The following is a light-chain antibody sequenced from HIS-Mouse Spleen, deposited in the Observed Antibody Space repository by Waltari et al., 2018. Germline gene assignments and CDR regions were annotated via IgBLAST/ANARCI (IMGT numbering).Light chain of an antibody. CDR1: QSVSSY. Sequence: EIVLTQSPATLSLSPGERATLSCRASQSVSSYLAWYQPKPGQAPRLLIYDASNRATGIPARFSGRGSGTDFTLTISSLEPEDFAVYYCQQRSNWWTFGQGTKVEIK. CDR2: DAS. CDR3: QQRSNWWT. V-gene: IGKV3-11*01. J-gene: IGKJ1*01.